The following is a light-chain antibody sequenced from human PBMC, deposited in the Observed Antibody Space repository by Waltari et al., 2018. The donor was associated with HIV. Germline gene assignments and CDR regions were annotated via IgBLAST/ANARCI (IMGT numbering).Light chain of an antibody. CDR1: ESLRHENGFNY. CDR2: LAT. V-gene: IGKV2-28*01. J-gene: IGKJ1*01. Sequence: VVLIQSPHYITVNFGEAASISCASHESLRHENGFNYLDWYLQRPVLALQLLIQLATSRAFGVPTRFCCSASDTNFTLTISRVESGDVGLYYCMQTLQIPWTFGQGTRV. CDR3: MQTLQIPWT.